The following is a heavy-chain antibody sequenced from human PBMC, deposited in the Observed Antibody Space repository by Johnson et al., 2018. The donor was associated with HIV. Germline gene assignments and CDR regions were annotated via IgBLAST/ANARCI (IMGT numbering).Heavy chain of an antibody. J-gene: IGHJ3*02. CDR2: ISGSGGAV. V-gene: IGHV3-11*04. CDR3: ARDRRYYDSSGYYHDAFDI. CDR1: GFTFSDHY. Sequence: QVQLVESGGGLVKPGGSLRLSCAASGFTFSDHYMGWVRQAPGKGLEWVSSISGSGGAVYFADSVKGRFTLSSDNSKNTLYLQMNSLRAEDTAVYFCARDRRYYDSSGYYHDAFDILGQGTMVTVSS. D-gene: IGHD3-22*01.